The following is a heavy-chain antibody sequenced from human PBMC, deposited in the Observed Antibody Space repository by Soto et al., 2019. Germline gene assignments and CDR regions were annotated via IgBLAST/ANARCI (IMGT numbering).Heavy chain of an antibody. CDR2: ISGSGGST. J-gene: IGHJ4*02. CDR1: GFTFSSYA. V-gene: IGHV3-23*01. D-gene: IGHD3-9*01. CDR3: AKVGGFYDSLTGHPDY. Sequence: EVQLLESGGGLVQPGGSLRLSCAASGFTFSSYAMSWVRQAPGKGLEWVSAISGSGGSTYYADSVKGRFTISRDNSKNTLYLQMNSLRAEDTAVYYCAKVGGFYDSLTGHPDYWGQGTLVTVSS.